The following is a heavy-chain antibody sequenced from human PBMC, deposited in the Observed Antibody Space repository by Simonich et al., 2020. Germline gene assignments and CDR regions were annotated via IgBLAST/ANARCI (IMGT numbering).Heavy chain of an antibody. D-gene: IGHD6-13*01. CDR1: GFTFSSYG. J-gene: IGHJ5*02. Sequence: QVQLVESGGGVVQPGRSLRLSCAASGFTFSSYGLHWVRQAPGKGGEGVAVIWNGGSKKYYADSVKGRFTISRDNSKNTLHLQMNSLRAEDTAVYYCARAYSSSWYNWFDPWGQGTLVTVSS. V-gene: IGHV3-33*01. CDR2: IWNGGSKK. CDR3: ARAYSSSWYNWFDP.